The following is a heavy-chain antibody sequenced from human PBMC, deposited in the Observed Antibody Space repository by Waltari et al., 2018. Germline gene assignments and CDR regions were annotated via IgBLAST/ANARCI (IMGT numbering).Heavy chain of an antibody. J-gene: IGHJ4*02. Sequence: QVQLVESGGGVVQPGGSLRLSCAASGFTFSGCGMHWVRQAPGKGLEWVTFIRYDGSDKYYADFVNGRFSISRDNSKNTVSLQMNSLRPEDTAVYYCVSEGVAIPVHMSIFDYWGQGALVAVSS. CDR1: GFTFSGCG. V-gene: IGHV3-30*02. D-gene: IGHD3-3*02. CDR3: VSEGVAIPVHMSIFDY. CDR2: IRYDGSDK.